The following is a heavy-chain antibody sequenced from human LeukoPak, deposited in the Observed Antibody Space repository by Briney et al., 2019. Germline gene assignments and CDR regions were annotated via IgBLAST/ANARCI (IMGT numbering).Heavy chain of an antibody. CDR1: GYSFTSYL. D-gene: IGHD1-26*01. V-gene: IGHV5-51*01. Sequence: GALKISRKGPGYSFTSYLIGWGRPMPGKGLGWVGVIYPGDSDTRYSPSLQGQVTISADKSISTAYLQWSSLKASDTAMYYCARYLSIVGAAYYFDYWGQGTLVTVSS. J-gene: IGHJ4*02. CDR2: IYPGDSDT. CDR3: ARYLSIVGAAYYFDY.